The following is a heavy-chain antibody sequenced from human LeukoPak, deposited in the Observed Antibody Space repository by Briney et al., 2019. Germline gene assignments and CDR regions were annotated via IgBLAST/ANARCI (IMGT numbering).Heavy chain of an antibody. V-gene: IGHV1-8*01. D-gene: IGHD3-22*01. CDR2: MNPNSGDT. J-gene: IGHJ4*02. CDR1: GYTFTSYD. Sequence: ASVEVSCKASGYTFTSYDINWVRQATGQGLEWMGWMNPNSGDTAYAQKFQGRVAMTRDTSISTAYMELSSLRSEDTAVYYCARGLGDYYDTSDFYYAVPAHWGQGTLVTVSS. CDR3: ARGLGDYYDTSDFYYAVPAH.